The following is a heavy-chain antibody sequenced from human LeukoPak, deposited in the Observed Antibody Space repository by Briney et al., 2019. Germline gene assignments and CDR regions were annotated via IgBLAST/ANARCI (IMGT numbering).Heavy chain of an antibody. D-gene: IGHD3-22*01. CDR3: ARATLYCYDSSGPYRGLGWFDP. V-gene: IGHV1-46*01. Sequence: GASVKVSCKASGYTFTSYYMHWVRQAPGQGLEWMGIINPSGGSTSYAQKFQGRVTMTRDTSTSTVYMELSSLRSEDTAVYYCARATLYCYDSSGPYRGLGWFDPWGQGTLVTVSS. CDR1: GYTFTSYY. CDR2: INPSGGST. J-gene: IGHJ5*02.